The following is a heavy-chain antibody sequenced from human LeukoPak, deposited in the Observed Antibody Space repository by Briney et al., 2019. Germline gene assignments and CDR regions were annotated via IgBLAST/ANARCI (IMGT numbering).Heavy chain of an antibody. V-gene: IGHV4-59*01. CDR3: ARAARNSGYDY. CDR1: GGSISSYY. Sequence: SETLSLTCTVSGGSISSYYWSWIRQPPGKGLERIGYIYYSGSTNYNPSLKSRVTISVDTSKNQFSLKLSSVTAADTAVYYCARAARNSGYDYWGQGTLVTVSS. J-gene: IGHJ4*02. D-gene: IGHD1-14*01. CDR2: IYYSGST.